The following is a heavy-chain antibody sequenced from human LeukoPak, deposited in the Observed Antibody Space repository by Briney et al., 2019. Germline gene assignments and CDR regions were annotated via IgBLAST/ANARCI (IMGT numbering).Heavy chain of an antibody. J-gene: IGHJ4*02. CDR1: GFTFSIYA. CDR2: ITDKGVST. CDR3: ARAGWSWYFEC. D-gene: IGHD1-26*01. Sequence: GGSLRLSCAASGFTFSIYAMNGVPQAPGKGLEWVSSITDKGVSTNYADSVKGRFTISRDNSKSTLYLQMSSLRAEDTAVYYCARAGWSWYFECWGQGTLVTVSS. V-gene: IGHV3-23*01.